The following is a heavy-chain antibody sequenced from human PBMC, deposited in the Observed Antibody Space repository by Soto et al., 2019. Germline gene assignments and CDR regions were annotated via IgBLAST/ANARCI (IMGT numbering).Heavy chain of an antibody. D-gene: IGHD2-15*01. CDR2: IYPGVSNT. V-gene: IGHV5-51*01. CDR3: ARDLFNGGKVDSFDM. J-gene: IGHJ3*02. Sequence: GESLKISCKGSGFSFSSYWIAWVRQMPGKGLEWMGIIYPGVSNTRYSPSFQGQVTISADKSISTAYLQWSSLKASDTAMYYCARDLFNGGKVDSFDMWGLGTMVTVSS. CDR1: GFSFSSYW.